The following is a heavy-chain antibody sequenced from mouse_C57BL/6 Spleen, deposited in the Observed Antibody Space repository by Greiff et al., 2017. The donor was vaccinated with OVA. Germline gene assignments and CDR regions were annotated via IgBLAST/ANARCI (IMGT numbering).Heavy chain of an antibody. Sequence: EVKLQESGGGLVQPGGSLKLSCAASGFTFSDYYMYWVRQTPEKRLEWVAYISNGGGSTYYPDTVKGRFTISRDNAKNTLYLQMSRLKSEDTAMYYCARHPYSYEAVDAMDYWGQGTSVTVSS. CDR3: ARHPYSYEAVDAMDY. CDR2: ISNGGGST. D-gene: IGHD1-1*01. V-gene: IGHV5-12*01. CDR1: GFTFSDYY. J-gene: IGHJ4*01.